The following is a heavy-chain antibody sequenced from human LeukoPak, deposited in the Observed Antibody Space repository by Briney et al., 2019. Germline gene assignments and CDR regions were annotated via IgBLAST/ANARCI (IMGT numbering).Heavy chain of an antibody. V-gene: IGHV3-74*01. CDR3: ARVQYYGSGSYYSWFDP. CDR2: INSDGSST. J-gene: IGHJ5*02. CDR1: GFTFSSYG. D-gene: IGHD3-10*01. Sequence: GGSLRLSCAASGFTFSSYGMHWVRQAPGKGLVWVSRINSDGSSTTYADSVKGRFTISRDNAKNTLYLQMNSLRAEDTAVYYCARVQYYGSGSYYSWFDPWGQGTLVTVSS.